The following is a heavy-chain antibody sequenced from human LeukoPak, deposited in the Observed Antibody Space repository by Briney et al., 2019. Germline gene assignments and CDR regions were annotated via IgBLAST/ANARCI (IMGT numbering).Heavy chain of an antibody. CDR2: IYYSGST. D-gene: IGHD4-11*01. V-gene: IGHV4-31*03. J-gene: IGHJ6*03. Sequence: SETLSLTCTVSGGSISSGGYYWSWIRQHPGKGLDWIGYIYYSGSTYCNPSLKSRATISVDTSKNQFSLGLTSVTAADTAVYYCARAPKGMTTVRYYYYYMDVWGEGTTVTVSS. CDR3: ARAPKGMTTVRYYYYYMDV. CDR1: GGSISSGGYY.